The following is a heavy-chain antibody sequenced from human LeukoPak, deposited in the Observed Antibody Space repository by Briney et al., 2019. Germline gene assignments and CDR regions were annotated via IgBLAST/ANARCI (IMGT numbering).Heavy chain of an antibody. D-gene: IGHD6-19*01. CDR3: ARDREQWLGRRWFDS. J-gene: IGHJ5*01. Sequence: PGGSLRLSCATSAFIFNNAWMSWVRQAPGKGLEWVSYISRSDSTIYYADSVKGRFTISRDNAKNSLYLQMNSLRAEDTAVYYCARDREQWLGRRWFDSWGQGTLVTVSS. V-gene: IGHV3-11*01. CDR1: AFIFNNAW. CDR2: ISRSDSTI.